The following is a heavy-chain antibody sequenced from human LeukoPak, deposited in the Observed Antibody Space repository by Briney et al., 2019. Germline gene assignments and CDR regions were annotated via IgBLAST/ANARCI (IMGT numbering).Heavy chain of an antibody. CDR2: INPNSGGT. D-gene: IGHD2-15*01. J-gene: IGHJ4*02. CDR1: GYTFTGYY. Sequence: ASVKSSCKASGYTFTGYYMHCVRQAPGQGLEWMGWINPNSGGTNYAQKFQGRVTMTRDTSISTAYMELNRLRSDDTAVYYCAPDRTYCSGGSCHAGALDYWGQGTLVTVSS. CDR3: APDRTYCSGGSCHAGALDY. V-gene: IGHV1-2*02.